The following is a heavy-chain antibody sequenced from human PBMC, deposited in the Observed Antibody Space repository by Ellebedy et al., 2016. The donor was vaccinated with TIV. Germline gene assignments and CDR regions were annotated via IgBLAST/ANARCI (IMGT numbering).Heavy chain of an antibody. D-gene: IGHD6-13*01. CDR2: ISGSSDYI. Sequence: GESLKISCATSGFTFSDYNMNWVRQAPGKGLEWVASISGSSDYIYFPDSMKGRFTISRDNAKNSLYLQMNSLRAEDTAVYYCARLGRDGIAAAAYYYYYGMDVWGQGTTVTVSS. CDR3: ARLGRDGIAAAAYYYYYGMDV. V-gene: IGHV3-21*06. CDR1: GFTFSDYN. J-gene: IGHJ6*02.